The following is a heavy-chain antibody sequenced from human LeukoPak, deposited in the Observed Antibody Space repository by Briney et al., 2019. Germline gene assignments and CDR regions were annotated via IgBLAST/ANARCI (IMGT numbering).Heavy chain of an antibody. V-gene: IGHV3-15*01. CDR3: VRSPGDGVDFDY. CDR2: IKSRTDGGTA. CDR1: GLIFSNAW. J-gene: IGHJ4*02. Sequence: GGSLRLSCAASGLIFSNAWMSWVRRAPGKGLEWVGRIKSRTDGGTADYAAPVKGRFTISRDDSKNTLYLQMNSLKTEDTAVYYCVRSPGDGVDFDYWGQGTLVTVSA. D-gene: IGHD7-27*01.